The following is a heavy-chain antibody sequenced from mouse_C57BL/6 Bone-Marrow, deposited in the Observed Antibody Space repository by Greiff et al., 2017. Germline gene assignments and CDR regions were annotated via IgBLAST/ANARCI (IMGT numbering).Heavy chain of an antibody. V-gene: IGHV1-50*01. CDR1: GYTFTSYW. CDR3: ARTGDYYYGSSYDFAY. D-gene: IGHD1-1*01. J-gene: IGHJ3*01. Sequence: QVQLQQPGAELVKPGASVKLSCKASGYTFTSYWMQWVKQRPGQGLEWIGEIDPSDSYTNYNQKFKGKATLTVDTSSSTAYMQLSSLTSEDSAVYYCARTGDYYYGSSYDFAYWGQGTLVTVSA. CDR2: IDPSDSYT.